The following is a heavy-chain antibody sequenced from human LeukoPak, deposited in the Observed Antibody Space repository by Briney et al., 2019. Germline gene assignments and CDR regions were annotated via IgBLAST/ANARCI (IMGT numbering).Heavy chain of an antibody. Sequence: EASVKVSCKASGYTFTSYGISWVRQAPGQGLEWMGWISAYNGSTNYAQKLQGRVTMTTDTSTSTAYMELRSLRSDDTAVYYCARDGIQLWLDASDIWGQGTMVTVSS. CDR1: GYTFTSYG. CDR3: ARDGIQLWLDASDI. CDR2: ISAYNGST. V-gene: IGHV1-18*01. J-gene: IGHJ3*02. D-gene: IGHD5-18*01.